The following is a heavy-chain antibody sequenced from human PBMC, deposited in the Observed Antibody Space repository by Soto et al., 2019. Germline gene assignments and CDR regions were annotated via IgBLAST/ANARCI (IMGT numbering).Heavy chain of an antibody. CDR3: AREGWYSSSSHYFDY. CDR2: IYYSGST. CDR1: GGSISSYY. V-gene: IGHV4-59*01. D-gene: IGHD6-6*01. Sequence: PSETLSLTCTVSGGSISSYYWSWIRQPPGKGLEWIGYIYYSGSTNYNPSLKSRVTISVDTSKNQFSLNLSSVTAADTAVYYCAREGWYSSSSHYFDYWGQGTLVTVSS. J-gene: IGHJ4*02.